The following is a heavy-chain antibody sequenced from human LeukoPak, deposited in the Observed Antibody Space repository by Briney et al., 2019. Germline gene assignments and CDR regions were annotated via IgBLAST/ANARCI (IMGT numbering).Heavy chain of an antibody. CDR3: ARDLDGYTPWFDP. V-gene: IGHV1-2*04. CDR2: INPNSGGT. D-gene: IGHD5-24*01. CDR1: GYTFTGYY. Sequence: GASVKVSCKASGYTFTGYYMHWVRQAPGQGLEWMGWINPNSGGTNYAQKFQGWVTMTRDTSISTAYMELSRLRSDDTAVYYCARDLDGYTPWFDPWGQGTLVTVSS. J-gene: IGHJ5*02.